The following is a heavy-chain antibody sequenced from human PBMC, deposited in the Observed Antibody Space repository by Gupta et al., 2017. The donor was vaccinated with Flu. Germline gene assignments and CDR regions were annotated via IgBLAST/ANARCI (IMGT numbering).Heavy chain of an antibody. CDR3: ARERGANGDDF. CDR1: GFTFSSCW. Sequence: EVQLVESGRVLVQPGGSRRRSCAAFGFTFSSCWMDWVRQFPGKGLVWVSRINSDGSSRSHAAFVKGRFTISRDNAKSTLYLEMYSMSVEDTAVYYCARERGANGDDFWGQGTLFTVSS. D-gene: IGHD4-17*01. CDR2: INSDGSSR. V-gene: IGHV3-74*01. J-gene: IGHJ4*02.